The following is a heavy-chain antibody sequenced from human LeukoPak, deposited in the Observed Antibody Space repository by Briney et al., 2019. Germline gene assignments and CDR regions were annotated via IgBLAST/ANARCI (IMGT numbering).Heavy chain of an antibody. Sequence: SETLSLTCAVYGGSFSGYYWSWIRQPPGKGLEWIGEINHSGSTNYNPSLKSRVTISVDTSKNQFSLKLSSVTAADTAVYCCARGLRYFDWYTRKTNWFDPWGQGTLVTVSS. CDR3: ARGLRYFDWYTRKTNWFDP. D-gene: IGHD3-9*01. V-gene: IGHV4-34*01. CDR1: GGSFSGYY. J-gene: IGHJ5*02. CDR2: INHSGST.